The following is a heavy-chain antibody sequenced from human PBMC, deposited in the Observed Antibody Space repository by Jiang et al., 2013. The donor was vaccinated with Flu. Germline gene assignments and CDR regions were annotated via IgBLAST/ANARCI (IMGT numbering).Heavy chain of an antibody. CDR3: ATSGNSYLQNNY. Sequence: VQLVESGGGLVKPGGSLRLSCAASGFTFSDYYMTWIRQAPEKGLEWVSYISSSSGHTNYADSVKGRFTISRDNAKNSLYLQMNSLRVEDTAVYYCATSGNSYLQNNYWGQGTLVTVSS. CDR1: GFTFSDYY. CDR2: ISSSSGHT. V-gene: IGHV3-11*06. J-gene: IGHJ4*02. D-gene: IGHD3-10*01.